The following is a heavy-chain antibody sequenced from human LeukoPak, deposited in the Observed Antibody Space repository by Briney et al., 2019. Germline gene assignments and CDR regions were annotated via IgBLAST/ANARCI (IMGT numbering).Heavy chain of an antibody. Sequence: ASVKVSCKASGYTFTSHHINWVRQAAGQGLEWMGWMNPNSGNTGYAQKFQGRVTMTRNTSISTAYMELSSLRSEDTAVYYCAARGGSGSYGYYYMDVWGKGTTVTVSS. CDR1: GYTFTSHH. CDR2: MNPNSGNT. J-gene: IGHJ6*03. CDR3: AARGGSGSYGYYYMDV. V-gene: IGHV1-8*01. D-gene: IGHD3-10*01.